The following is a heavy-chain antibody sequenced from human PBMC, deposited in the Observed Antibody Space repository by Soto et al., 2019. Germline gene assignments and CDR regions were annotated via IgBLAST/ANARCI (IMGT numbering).Heavy chain of an antibody. CDR1: GYTFTNYG. CDR2: LGAYNDYT. Sequence: GASVKVSCKTSGYTFTNYGISWVRQAPGQGLEWMGWLGAYNDYTNYAQKVQGRVTLTTDTSTNTAYMELWSLTSDDTAVYFCARASRPGELLQFDHWGQGTLVTV. V-gene: IGHV1-18*01. J-gene: IGHJ4*02. CDR3: ARASRPGELLQFDH. D-gene: IGHD1-7*01.